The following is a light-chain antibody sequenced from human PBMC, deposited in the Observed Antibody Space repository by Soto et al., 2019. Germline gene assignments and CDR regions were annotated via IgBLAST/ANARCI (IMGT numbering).Light chain of an antibody. CDR1: QDINIF. J-gene: IGKJ2*01. CDR2: ATY. V-gene: IGKV1-39*01. Sequence: DIQMSQSPSSLSASVGDRVTITCRASQDINIFLNWYQQKPGKPPKLLIYATYTLASGVPSRFSASGSGTHFSLTISGLQPEDFANYFCQQTYSMVTFGQGTNLEIK. CDR3: QQTYSMVT.